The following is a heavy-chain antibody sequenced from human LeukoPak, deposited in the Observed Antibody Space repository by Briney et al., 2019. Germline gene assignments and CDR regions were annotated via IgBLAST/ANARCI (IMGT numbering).Heavy chain of an antibody. Sequence: PSETLSLTCAVYGGSFSDYYWSWIRQPPGKGLEWIGYIYYSGSTNYNPSLKSRVTISVDTSKNQFSLKLSSVTAADTAVYYCAGTSTVTVYYYMDVWGKGTTVTVSS. CDR2: IYYSGST. D-gene: IGHD4-11*01. J-gene: IGHJ6*03. CDR1: GGSFSDYY. V-gene: IGHV4-59*01. CDR3: AGTSTVTVYYYMDV.